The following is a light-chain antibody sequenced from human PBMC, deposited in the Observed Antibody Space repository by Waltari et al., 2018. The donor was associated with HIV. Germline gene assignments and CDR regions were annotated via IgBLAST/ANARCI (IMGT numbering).Light chain of an antibody. CDR3: CQYAGTYTYVL. J-gene: IGLJ3*02. Sequence: QSALTQPRSVSGSPGQSVTISCTGTSSDVGGYDSVSWFLQHPGKVPKLIISEVINRPSGLHDLVAGSNGRHAACLPVSGFQTEGGAYYFCCQYAGTYTYVLFGGGTRLT. CDR1: SSDVGGYDS. CDR2: EVI. V-gene: IGLV2-11*01.